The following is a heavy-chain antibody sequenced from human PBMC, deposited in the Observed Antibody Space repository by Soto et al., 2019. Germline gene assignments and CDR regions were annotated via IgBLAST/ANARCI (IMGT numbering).Heavy chain of an antibody. J-gene: IGHJ4*02. CDR3: ARLEGLATISYYFDF. CDR2: VYYRGNA. D-gene: IGHD5-12*01. CDR1: DDSINSDKYY. Sequence: SETLSLTCSVSDDSINSDKYYWGWIRQPPGKGLGWIGSVYYRGNAYYNPSLQTRVTISLDKSKSQFSLKLNSVTAADSAVYFCARLEGLATISYYFDFWGPGALVTVSS. V-gene: IGHV4-39*01.